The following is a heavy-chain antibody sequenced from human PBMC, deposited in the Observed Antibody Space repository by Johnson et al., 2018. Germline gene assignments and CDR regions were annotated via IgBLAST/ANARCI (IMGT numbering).Heavy chain of an antibody. CDR1: GFTFSSYG. Sequence: QVQLVESGGGVVQPGRSLRLSCAASGFTFSSYGMHWVRQAPGKGLEWVAVISYDGSNKYYADSVKGRFTISRDNSKNTLYLQMNSLRAEDTAVYYCAKDPIVEWSGPHDYMDVWGKGTTVTGSS. J-gene: IGHJ6*03. D-gene: IGHD3-3*01. CDR3: AKDPIVEWSGPHDYMDV. V-gene: IGHV3-30*18. CDR2: ISYDGSNK.